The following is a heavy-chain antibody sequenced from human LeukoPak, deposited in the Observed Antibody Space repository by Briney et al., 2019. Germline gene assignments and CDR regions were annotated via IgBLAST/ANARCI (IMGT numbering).Heavy chain of an antibody. Sequence: GGSLRLSCAASGFTFSDHPMNWVRQAPGEGLEWVSYICGGSDSSYYADSVKGRFTISRDHAKNSLYLQMNSLRDEDTAVYFCARDRPPVGAIDYWGQGTLVTVSS. D-gene: IGHD1-26*01. J-gene: IGHJ4*02. CDR1: GFTFSDHP. CDR3: ARDRPPVGAIDY. CDR2: ICGGSDSS. V-gene: IGHV3-48*02.